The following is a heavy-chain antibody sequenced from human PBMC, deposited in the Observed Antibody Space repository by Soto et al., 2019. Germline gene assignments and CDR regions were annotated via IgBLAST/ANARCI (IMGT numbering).Heavy chain of an antibody. Sequence: GASVKVSCKASGYTFTSYGISWVRQAPGQGLEWMGWISAYNGNTNYAQKLQGRVTMTTDTSTSTAYMELRSLRSDDTAVYYCARVNQDDWSGYSHNWFDPWGQGTLVTVAS. V-gene: IGHV1-18*01. J-gene: IGHJ5*02. D-gene: IGHD3-3*01. CDR2: ISAYNGNT. CDR3: ARVNQDDWSGYSHNWFDP. CDR1: GYTFTSYG.